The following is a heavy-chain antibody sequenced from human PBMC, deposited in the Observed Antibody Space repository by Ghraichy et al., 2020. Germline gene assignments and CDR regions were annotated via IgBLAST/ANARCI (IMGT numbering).Heavy chain of an antibody. CDR3: AKVHTDSGGGFDP. V-gene: IGHV3-33*03. CDR2: IWFDGSKR. CDR1: GFAFKSFG. J-gene: IGHJ5*02. D-gene: IGHD3-16*01. Sequence: LRLSCKASGFAFKSFGMHWVRQAPGKGLEWVAVIWFDGSKRYYSDSVKGRFTISRDNSKDTLYLQMNSLRPEDTALYYCAKVHTDSGGGFDPWGQGTRVTVSS.